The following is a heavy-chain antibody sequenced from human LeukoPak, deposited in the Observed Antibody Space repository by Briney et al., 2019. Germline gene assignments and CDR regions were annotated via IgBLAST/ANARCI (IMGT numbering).Heavy chain of an antibody. CDR3: ARQSISITMIVVVITDPYFDY. D-gene: IGHD3-22*01. J-gene: IGHJ4*02. CDR1: GGSISSSSYY. CDR2: IYYSGST. Sequence: PSETLSLTCTVSGGSISSSSYYWGWIRQPPGKGLEWIGSIYYSGSTYYNPSLKSRVTISVDTSKNQFSLKLSSVTAADTAVYYCARQSISITMIVVVITDPYFDYWGQGTLVTVSS. V-gene: IGHV4-39*01.